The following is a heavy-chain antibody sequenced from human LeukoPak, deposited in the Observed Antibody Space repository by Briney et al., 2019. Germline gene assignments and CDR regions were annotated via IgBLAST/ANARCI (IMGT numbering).Heavy chain of an antibody. CDR3: ARLNRHHDAFDI. J-gene: IGHJ3*02. V-gene: IGHV4-30-2*02. CDR1: GGSISSGGYY. D-gene: IGHD1-14*01. Sequence: SQTLSLTCTVSGGSISSGGYYWSWIRQPPGKGLEWIGYIYHSGSTYYNPSLKSRVTISVDRSKNQFSLKLSSVTAVDTAVYYCARLNRHHDAFDIWGQGTMVTVSS. CDR2: IYHSGST.